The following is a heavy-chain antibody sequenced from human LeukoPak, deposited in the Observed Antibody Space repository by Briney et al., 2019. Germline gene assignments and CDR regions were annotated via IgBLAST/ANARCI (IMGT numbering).Heavy chain of an antibody. Sequence: SETLSLTCAVYGGSFSGYYWSWIRQPPGKGLEWIGEINHSGSTNYNPSLKSRVTISVDTSKNQFSLKLSSVTAADTAVYYCARGGYCSGGSCYSEYYFDYWGQGTLVTVSS. CDR3: ARGGYCSGGSCYSEYYFDY. V-gene: IGHV4-34*01. CDR1: GGSFSGYY. J-gene: IGHJ4*02. CDR2: INHSGST. D-gene: IGHD2-15*01.